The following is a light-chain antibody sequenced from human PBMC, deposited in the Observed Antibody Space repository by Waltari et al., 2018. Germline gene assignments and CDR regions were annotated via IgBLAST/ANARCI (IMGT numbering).Light chain of an antibody. V-gene: IGLV3-25*03. CDR2: KAR. CDR1: ALPTKL. J-gene: IGLJ2*01. Sequence: SYELTQSPSVSLSPGQTARITSSGDALPTKLAHCYQKKPGQPPVLIIFKARGRPSGIPERFSGSTSGTTVTLTITGVQAEDEADYYCLSPETRGSWVFGGGTKLTVL. CDR3: LSPETRGSWV.